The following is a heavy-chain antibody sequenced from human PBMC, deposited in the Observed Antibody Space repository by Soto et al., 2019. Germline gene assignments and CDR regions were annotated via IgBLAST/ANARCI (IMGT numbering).Heavy chain of an antibody. V-gene: IGHV3-74*01. CDR1: GFTFSNYW. CDR2: ISIEESYT. J-gene: IGHJ4*02. Sequence: HPGGSLSLSCAASGFTFSNYWMHWVRQAPGKGLVWVSRISIEESYTSYADSVKGRFTISRDNAKNMLYLQMNSLRAEDTAVYYCARDLSGLRDYWGQGTPVTVSS. D-gene: IGHD3-10*01. CDR3: ARDLSGLRDY.